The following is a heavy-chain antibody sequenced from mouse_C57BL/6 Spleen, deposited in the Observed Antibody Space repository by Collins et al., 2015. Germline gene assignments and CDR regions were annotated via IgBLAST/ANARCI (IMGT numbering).Heavy chain of an antibody. CDR1: GYTLTDYS. CDR3: ARTFTTVEDY. D-gene: IGHD1-1*01. Sequence: QIQLVQSGPELKKPGETVKISCKASGYTLTDYSMHWVKQAPGKGLKWMGWINTETGEPTYADDFKGRFAFSLETSASTAYLQINNLKNEDTATYFCARTFTTVEDYWGQGTTLTVSS. CDR2: INTETGEP. J-gene: IGHJ2*01. V-gene: IGHV9-2-1*01.